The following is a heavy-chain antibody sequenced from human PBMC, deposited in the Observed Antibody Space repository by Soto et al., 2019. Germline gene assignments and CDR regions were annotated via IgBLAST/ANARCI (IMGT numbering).Heavy chain of an antibody. J-gene: IGHJ4*02. V-gene: IGHV3-23*01. CDR2: ISGSGGTT. D-gene: IGHD3-16*01. Sequence: GGSLRLSCAVSGFTFSSYEMNWVRQAPGKGLGWASVISGSGGTTYYADSVKGRFTISRDNSKNTLYLQMNSLRAEDTAIYCAKDLGIITFMYYFGSWGLGTLVTVSS. CDR3: AKDLGIITFMYYFGS. CDR1: GFTFSSYE.